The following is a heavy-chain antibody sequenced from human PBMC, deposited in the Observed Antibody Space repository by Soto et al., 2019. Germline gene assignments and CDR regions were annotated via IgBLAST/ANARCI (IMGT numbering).Heavy chain of an antibody. Sequence: PGGSLRLSCAASGFTSSNYAVSWVRQAPGKGLEWVSTISGSGDSTYYADSVKGRFTISRDNSRNTLYLQMNSLRAEDTAVYYCAKALRYFDWLLRPWNSMDVWGQGTTVTVSS. V-gene: IGHV3-23*01. CDR2: ISGSGDST. J-gene: IGHJ6*02. CDR3: AKALRYFDWLLRPWNSMDV. CDR1: GFTSSNYA. D-gene: IGHD3-9*01.